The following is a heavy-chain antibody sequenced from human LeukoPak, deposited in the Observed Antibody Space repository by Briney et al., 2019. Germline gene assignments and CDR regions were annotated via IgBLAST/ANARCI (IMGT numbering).Heavy chain of an antibody. CDR3: ARVGAATYGMDV. CDR1: GGSFSGYY. CDR2: IYYSGST. D-gene: IGHD6-13*01. J-gene: IGHJ6*02. V-gene: IGHV4-59*01. Sequence: SETLSLTCAVYGGSFSGYYWSWIRQPPGKGLEWIGYIYYSGSTNYNPSLKSRVTISVDTSKNQFSLKLSSVTAADTAVYYCARVGAATYGMDVWGQGTTVTVSS.